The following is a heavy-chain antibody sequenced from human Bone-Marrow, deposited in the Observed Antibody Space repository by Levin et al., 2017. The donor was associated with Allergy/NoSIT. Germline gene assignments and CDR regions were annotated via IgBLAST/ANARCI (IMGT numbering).Heavy chain of an antibody. CDR3: ERHARTVVRGAVDV. CDR2: ISYSGSL. V-gene: IGHV4-39*01. D-gene: IGHD3-10*01. Sequence: SETLSLTCTVSGGSVSSSNSYWGWIRQPPGKGLEWIGSISYSGSLYYNPSLKSRVTISVETSKNHFSLKLSSVTAADKAVYYWERHARTVVRGAVDVWGKGTTVTVAS. CDR1: GGSVSSSNSY. J-gene: IGHJ6*04.